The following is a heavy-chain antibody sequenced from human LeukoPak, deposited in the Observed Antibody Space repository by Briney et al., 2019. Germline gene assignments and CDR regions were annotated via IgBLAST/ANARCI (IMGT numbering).Heavy chain of an antibody. Sequence: GGSLRLSCAASGFTFSSYSMNWVRQAPGKELEWVSSISSSSSYIYYADSVKGRFTISRDNAKNSLYLQMNSLRAEDTAVYYCAREGDYYDSSGYYYWGQGTLVTVSS. CDR3: AREGDYYDSSGYYY. D-gene: IGHD3-22*01. V-gene: IGHV3-21*01. J-gene: IGHJ4*02. CDR2: ISSSSSYI. CDR1: GFTFSSYS.